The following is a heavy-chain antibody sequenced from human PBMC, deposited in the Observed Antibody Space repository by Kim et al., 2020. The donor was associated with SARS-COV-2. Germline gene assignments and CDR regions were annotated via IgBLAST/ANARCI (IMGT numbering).Heavy chain of an antibody. D-gene: IGHD2-15*01. V-gene: IGHV3-11*01. CDR3: ARSRGSWYVYYYGMDV. Sequence: GGSLKLSCAASGFTFSDYYMSWIRQAPGKGLEWVSYISSSGRTIYYADSVKGRFTISRDNAKNSLYLQMNSLRAEDTAVYYCARSRGSWYVYYYGMDVWGAGTTVTASS. J-gene: IGHJ6*04. CDR2: ISSSGRTI. CDR1: GFTFSDYY.